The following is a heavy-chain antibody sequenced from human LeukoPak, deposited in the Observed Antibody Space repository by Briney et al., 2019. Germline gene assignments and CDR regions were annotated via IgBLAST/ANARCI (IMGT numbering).Heavy chain of an antibody. D-gene: IGHD2-15*01. Sequence: SETLSLTCAVYGGSFSGYYWSWIRQPPGKGLEWIGEINHSGSTNYNPSLKSRVTISIDTSKNQFSLTLSSVTAADTAVYYCARRATPFDYWGQGTLVTVSS. J-gene: IGHJ4*02. V-gene: IGHV4-34*01. CDR3: ARRATPFDY. CDR1: GGSFSGYY. CDR2: INHSGST.